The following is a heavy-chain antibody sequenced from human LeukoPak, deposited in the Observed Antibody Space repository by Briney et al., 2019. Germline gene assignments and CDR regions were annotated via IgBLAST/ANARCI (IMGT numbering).Heavy chain of an antibody. J-gene: IGHJ4*02. D-gene: IGHD5-18*01. CDR1: GGSLSSSNAY. Sequence: SETLSLTCTVSGGSLSSSNAYWGWIGPPPGKGLEWVGCIYYSKNTYYHPSLARRITISADTSNNQFSLPQGSMSATDTAFYYCASPRGFSYGYFDKWGQGTLVTVSS. V-gene: IGHV4-39*01. CDR3: ASPRGFSYGYFDK. CDR2: IYYSKNT.